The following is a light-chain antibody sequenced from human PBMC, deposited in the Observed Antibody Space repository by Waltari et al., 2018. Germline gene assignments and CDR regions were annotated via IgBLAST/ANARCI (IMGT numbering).Light chain of an antibody. CDR2: NNN. V-gene: IGLV1-44*01. CDR3: AAWDDSLNGWV. J-gene: IGLJ3*02. CDR1: SSNIRINT. Sequence: QSVLSQPPSVIGPPGQGLTIPCSASSSNIRINTLHWYQQLPGTAPKLLIYNNNQRPSGVPDRFSGSKSGTSASLAISGLRSEDEADYYCAAWDDSLNGWVFGGGTKLTVL.